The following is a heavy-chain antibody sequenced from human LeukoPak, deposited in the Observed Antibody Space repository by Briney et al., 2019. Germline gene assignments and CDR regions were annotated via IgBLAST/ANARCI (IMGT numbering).Heavy chain of an antibody. CDR2: IYPGDSDT. J-gene: IGHJ5*02. CDR3: ARQEGIAVAGTVFNWFDP. CDR1: GYSFTSYW. Sequence: GESLKISCKGSGYSFTSYWIGWVRQMPGKGLEWTGIIYPGDSDTRYSPSFQGQVAISADKSISTAYLQWNSLKASDTAMYYCARQEGIAVAGTVFNWFDPWGQGTLVTVSS. V-gene: IGHV5-51*01. D-gene: IGHD6-19*01.